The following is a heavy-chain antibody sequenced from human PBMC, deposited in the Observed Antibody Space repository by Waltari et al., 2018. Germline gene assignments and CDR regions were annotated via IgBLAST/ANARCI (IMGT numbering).Heavy chain of an antibody. CDR1: GFTFSDAW. CDR2: SKSKRDGGTK. D-gene: IGHD1-26*01. CDR3: TTDWGSGSYPLYAFDL. J-gene: IGHJ3*01. V-gene: IGHV3-15*01. Sequence: VQLVESGGGLVEPGGSLSLSCAASGFTFSDAWMYWVRQAPGKGLEWVGRSKSKRDGGTKEDTAPVKGRFIISRDDSRATLYLQMNNLKTEDAAVYYCTTDWGSGSYPLYAFDLWGPGTMVTVSS.